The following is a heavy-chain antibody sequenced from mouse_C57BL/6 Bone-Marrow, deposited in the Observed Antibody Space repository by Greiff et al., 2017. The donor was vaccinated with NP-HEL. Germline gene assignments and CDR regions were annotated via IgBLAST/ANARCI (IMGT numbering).Heavy chain of an antibody. CDR3: ARPSTVVPVDYAMDY. CDR1: GFNIKDYY. J-gene: IGHJ4*01. CDR2: IDPEDGET. Sequence: VQLQQSGAELVKPGASVKLSCTASGFNIKDYYMHWVKQRTEQGLEWIGRIDPEDGETKYAPKFQGKATITADTSSNTAYLQLSSLTSEDTAVYYGARPSTVVPVDYAMDYWGQGTSVTVSS. D-gene: IGHD1-1*01. V-gene: IGHV14-2*01.